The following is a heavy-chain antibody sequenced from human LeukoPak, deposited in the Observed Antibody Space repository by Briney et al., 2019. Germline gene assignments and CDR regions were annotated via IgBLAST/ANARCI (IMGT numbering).Heavy chain of an antibody. CDR1: GFTFSNAW. CDR3: ARLGWGGSPGYGMDV. V-gene: IGHV3-23*01. J-gene: IGHJ6*02. D-gene: IGHD1-26*01. CDR2: ISGSGGST. Sequence: TGGSLRLSCAASGFTFSNAWMNWVRQAPGKGLEWVSAISGSGGSTYYADSVKGRFTISRDNSKNTLYLQMNSLRAEDTAVYYCARLGWGGSPGYGMDVWGQGTTVTVSS.